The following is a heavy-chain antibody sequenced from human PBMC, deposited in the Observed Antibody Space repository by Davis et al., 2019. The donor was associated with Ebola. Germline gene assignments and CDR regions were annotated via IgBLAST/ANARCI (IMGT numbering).Heavy chain of an antibody. CDR1: GFTFSSHT. V-gene: IGHV3-23*05. CDR2: IATSAT. D-gene: IGHD3-22*01. CDR3: ASPQGRVVFIAAFEF. J-gene: IGHJ4*02. Sequence: PGGSLRLSCAASGFTFSSHTMSWVRQAPGKGLEWLSYIATSATDYADSVKGRFTISRDNSKTTLYLHMNSLRAEDTAVYSCASPQGRVVFIAAFEFWGQGARVTVSS.